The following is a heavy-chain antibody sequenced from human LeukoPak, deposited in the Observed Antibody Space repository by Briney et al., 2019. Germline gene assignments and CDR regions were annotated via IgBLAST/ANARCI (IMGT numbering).Heavy chain of an antibody. V-gene: IGHV3-21*01. CDR1: GFTFSDYT. Sequence: GGSLRLSCAASGFTFSDYTMSWVRQAPGRGLEWLASISISSSVIYYADSVKGRFTISRDNAKNTPFLQMDSLRVEDTGHYYCARDLGARGHWGQGTLVIVSS. J-gene: IGHJ4*02. CDR3: ARDLGARGH. D-gene: IGHD3-16*01. CDR2: ISISSSVI.